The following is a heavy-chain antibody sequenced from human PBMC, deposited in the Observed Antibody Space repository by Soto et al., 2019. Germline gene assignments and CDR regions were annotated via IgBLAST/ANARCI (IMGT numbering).Heavy chain of an antibody. CDR2: ISAYNGNT. J-gene: IGHJ6*02. D-gene: IGHD3-22*01. CDR1: GYTFTSYG. CDR3: ARSDYYDSSGYPYGMDV. Sequence: QVQLVQSGAAVKKPGASVKVSCKASGYTFTSYGISWVRQAPGQGLEWMGWISAYNGNTNYAQKLQGRVTMTTDTSTSTAYMELRSLRSDDTAVYYCARSDYYDSSGYPYGMDVWGQGTTVTVSS. V-gene: IGHV1-18*01.